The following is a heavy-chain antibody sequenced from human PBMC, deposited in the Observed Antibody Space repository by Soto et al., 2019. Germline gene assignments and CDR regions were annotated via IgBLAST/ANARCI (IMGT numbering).Heavy chain of an antibody. V-gene: IGHV1-69*01. CDR3: ARDSHYYDSSGGIWFDP. CDR1: GGTFSSYA. J-gene: IGHJ5*02. Sequence: QVQLVQSGAEVKKPGSSVKVSCKASGGTFSSYAISWVRQAPGQGLEWMGGIIPIFGTANYAQKFQGRVTITADESTSTAYMELSSLRSEDTAVYYCARDSHYYDSSGGIWFDPWGQGTLVTVSS. CDR2: IIPIFGTA. D-gene: IGHD3-22*01.